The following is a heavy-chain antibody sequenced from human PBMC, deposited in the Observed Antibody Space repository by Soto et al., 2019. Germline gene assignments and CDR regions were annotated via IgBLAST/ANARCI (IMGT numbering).Heavy chain of an antibody. CDR3: ASAVNDYGGKTRPGNYYGMDV. D-gene: IGHD4-17*01. CDR1: GGFMIRQDSY. V-gene: IGHV4-30-4*01. J-gene: IGHJ6*02. Sequence: LLLPSTVSGGFMIRQDSYRLSIPQRPRKGLEWIGYIYYSGSTYYNPSLKSRVTISVDTSKNQFSLKLSSVTAADTAVYYCASAVNDYGGKTRPGNYYGMDVWGQGTTVTSP. CDR2: IYYSGST.